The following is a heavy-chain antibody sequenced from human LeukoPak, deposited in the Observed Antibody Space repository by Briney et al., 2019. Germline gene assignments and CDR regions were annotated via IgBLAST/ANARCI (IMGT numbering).Heavy chain of an antibody. J-gene: IGHJ4*02. CDR2: IYYIGST. CDR3: AGYSYVKYSFDS. D-gene: IGHD5-18*01. Sequence: PSETLSLTCTVSGGSISNYYWSWVRQPPGKGLEWIGYIYYIGSTNYNPSLKSRVTISVDTSKNQFSLNLSSVTAADTAVYYCAGYSYVKYSFDSWGQGTLVTVSS. V-gene: IGHV4-59*08. CDR1: GGSISNYY.